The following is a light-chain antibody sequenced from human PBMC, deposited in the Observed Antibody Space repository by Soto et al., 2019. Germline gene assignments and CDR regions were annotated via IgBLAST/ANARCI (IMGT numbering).Light chain of an antibody. J-gene: IGKJ1*01. Sequence: DIQMTQSPSTLSASVGDRVTITCRASQSISSWLAWYQQKPGKAPKLLIYKASSLESGVPSRFSGSGSGTEFTLTISSLQPDDFATYYCQQYNRWAWTFGQGTKVEIK. CDR2: KAS. CDR1: QSISSW. CDR3: QQYNRWAWT. V-gene: IGKV1-5*03.